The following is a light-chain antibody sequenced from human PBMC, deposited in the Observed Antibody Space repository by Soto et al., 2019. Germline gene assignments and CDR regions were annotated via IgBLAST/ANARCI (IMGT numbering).Light chain of an antibody. CDR2: DAS. J-gene: IGKJ2*01. CDR3: QQYDNLPMYT. V-gene: IGKV1-33*01. Sequence: DIQMTQSPSSLSASVGDRVTITCQASQDISNYINWYQQKPGKAPKLLIYDASNLETGVPSRFNGSGSGTDFTFTISSLQPKDIATYYCQQYDNLPMYTFGQGTKLEIK. CDR1: QDISNY.